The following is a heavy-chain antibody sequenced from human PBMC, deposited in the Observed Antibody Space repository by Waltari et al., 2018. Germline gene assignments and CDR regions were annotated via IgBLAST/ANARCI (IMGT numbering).Heavy chain of an antibody. CDR1: GGTFSSYA. Sequence: QVQLVQSGAEVKKPGSSVKVSCKASGGTFSSYAISWVRQVSGQGLDWQGRIIPIFGTANYAQKFQGRVTITADKSTSTAYMELSSLRSEDTAVYYCARENYYDSSGYSGADYWGQGTLVTVSS. V-gene: IGHV1-69*14. CDR3: ARENYYDSSGYSGADY. J-gene: IGHJ4*02. CDR2: IIPIFGTA. D-gene: IGHD3-22*01.